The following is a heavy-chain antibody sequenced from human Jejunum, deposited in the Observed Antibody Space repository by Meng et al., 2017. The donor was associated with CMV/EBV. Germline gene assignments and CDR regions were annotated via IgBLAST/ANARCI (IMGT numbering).Heavy chain of an antibody. D-gene: IGHD4-23*01. Sequence: SGYTVTTYYMHWVRQAPGQGLEWMGVINPSGGLTDYTQKFQGRVTVTRDTSTSTVYMDLSSLRSEDTAVYYCARGQSTLWWYNIDYWGQGTLVTVSS. V-gene: IGHV1-46*01. CDR2: INPSGGLT. J-gene: IGHJ4*02. CDR3: ARGQSTLWWYNIDY. CDR1: GYTVTTYY.